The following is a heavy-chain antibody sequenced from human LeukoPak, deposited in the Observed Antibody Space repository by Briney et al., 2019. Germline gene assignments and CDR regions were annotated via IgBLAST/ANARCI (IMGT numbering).Heavy chain of an antibody. Sequence: GASVKVSCKASGGIFSSFAISWVRQAPGQGLEWMGRIIPILKIPDYAQKFQGRVTITADRSTSTAYMELNSLRSEDTAVYYCARGPRGATDWYFDLWGRGTLVTVAS. J-gene: IGHJ2*01. D-gene: IGHD4/OR15-4a*01. CDR2: IIPILKIP. V-gene: IGHV1-69*04. CDR1: GGIFSSFA. CDR3: ARGPRGATDWYFDL.